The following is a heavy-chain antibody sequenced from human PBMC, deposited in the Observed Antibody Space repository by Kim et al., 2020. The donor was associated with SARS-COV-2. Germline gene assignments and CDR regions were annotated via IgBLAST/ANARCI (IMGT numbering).Heavy chain of an antibody. CDR3: ARGYGGNPGEHFDY. J-gene: IGHJ4*02. V-gene: IGHV4-39*01. D-gene: IGHD2-15*01. Sequence: YTPSHKSRVTLSVDTSKNQFSLKLGSVTAADTFVYYCARGYGGNPGEHFDYWGQGTLVTVSS.